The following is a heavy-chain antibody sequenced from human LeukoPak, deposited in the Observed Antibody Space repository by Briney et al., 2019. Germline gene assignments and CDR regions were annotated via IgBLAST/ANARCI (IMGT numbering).Heavy chain of an antibody. CDR2: INEDGSGR. Sequence: GGSLRLSCAVSGFTFSSYWMSWVRQAPGKGLEWLANINEDGSGRFYVDSVKGRLTISRDNAKNLLFLQMNSLRAEDTAVYYCARAAGGTSRDYWGQGTLVTVSS. V-gene: IGHV3-7*01. J-gene: IGHJ4*02. D-gene: IGHD1-26*01. CDR1: GFTFSSYW. CDR3: ARAAGGTSRDY.